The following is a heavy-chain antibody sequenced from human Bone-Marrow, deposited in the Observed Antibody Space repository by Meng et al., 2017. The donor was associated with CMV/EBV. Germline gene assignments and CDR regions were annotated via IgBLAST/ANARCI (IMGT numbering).Heavy chain of an antibody. V-gene: IGHV3-21*01. CDR3: ASSAQRYGGNTFDS. J-gene: IGHJ4*02. Sequence: GGSLRLSCAASGFTFSSYWMNWVRQAPGKGLEWVSSISSSSNHIYYADSMKGRFTISRDNAKNSLYLQMNSLRAEDTAVYYCASSAQRYGGNTFDSWGQGTLVTVSS. D-gene: IGHD4-23*01. CDR2: ISSSSNHI. CDR1: GFTFSSYW.